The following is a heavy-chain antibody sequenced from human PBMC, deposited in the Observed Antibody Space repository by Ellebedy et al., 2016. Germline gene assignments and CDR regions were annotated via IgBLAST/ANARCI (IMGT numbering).Heavy chain of an antibody. CDR1: GYTFTSHH. J-gene: IGHJ4*02. D-gene: IGHD6-13*01. V-gene: IGHV1-18*01. CDR2: ISAYNGNT. Sequence: ASVKVSXXASGYTFTSHHITWVRQAPGQGLEWMGCISAYNGNTNYAQKFQGRVTMTRDTSTSTAYMELRSLRSDDTAVYYCARGRQQLVHSLFAFDYWGQGTLVTVSS. CDR3: ARGRQQLVHSLFAFDY.